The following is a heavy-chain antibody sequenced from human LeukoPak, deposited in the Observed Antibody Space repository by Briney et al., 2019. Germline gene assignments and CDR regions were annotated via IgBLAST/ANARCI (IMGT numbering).Heavy chain of an antibody. Sequence: GGSLRLSCAVSGFTFSDYDMYWVRQAPGKGLECVAFIRYDGRNKLYADSVKGRFIISRDNSENTLYLQMNSLRVEDTAVYYCTKLAAVSADYWGRGTLVTVSS. CDR1: GFTFSDYD. J-gene: IGHJ4*02. V-gene: IGHV3-30*02. D-gene: IGHD4-11*01. CDR3: TKLAAVSADY. CDR2: IRYDGRNK.